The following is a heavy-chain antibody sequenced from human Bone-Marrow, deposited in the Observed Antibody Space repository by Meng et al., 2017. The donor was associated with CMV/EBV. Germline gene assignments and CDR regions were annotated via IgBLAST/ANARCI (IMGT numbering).Heavy chain of an antibody. CDR2: ISYSGST. Sequence: YFWGWIRQPPGKGPGWIGSISYSGSTHNNPSLESRVTISVDTSKNQFSLKLRSVTAADTAMYYCVRDLSDCGGSCYSYYFDHWGQGTLVTVSS. V-gene: IGHV4-39*07. J-gene: IGHJ4*02. D-gene: IGHD2-21*02. CDR3: VRDLSDCGGSCYSYYFDH. CDR1: YF.